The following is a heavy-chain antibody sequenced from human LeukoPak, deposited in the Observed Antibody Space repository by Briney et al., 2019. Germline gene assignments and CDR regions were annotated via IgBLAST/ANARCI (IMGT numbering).Heavy chain of an antibody. V-gene: IGHV1-69*06. D-gene: IGHD2/OR15-2a*01. J-gene: IGHJ5*02. CDR1: GGTFSSYA. Sequence: ASVKVSCKASGGTFSSYAISWVRQAPGQGLEWMGGIIPIFGTANYAQKFQGRVTITADKSTSTAYMELSSLRSEDTAVYYCASHARNRGNWFDPWGQGTLVTVSS. CDR2: IIPIFGTA. CDR3: ASHARNRGNWFDP.